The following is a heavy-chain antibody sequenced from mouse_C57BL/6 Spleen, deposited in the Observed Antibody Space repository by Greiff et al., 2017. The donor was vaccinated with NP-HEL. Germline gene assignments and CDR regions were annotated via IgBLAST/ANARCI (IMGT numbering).Heavy chain of an antibody. Sequence: EVQLQQSGPELVKPGASVKISCKASGYTFTDYYMNWVKQSHGKSLEWIGDINPNNGGTSYNQKFKGKATLTVDKSSSTAYMELRSLTSEDSAVYYCARTFDWAYWGQGTLVTVSA. CDR3: ARTFDWAY. V-gene: IGHV1-26*01. J-gene: IGHJ3*01. CDR2: INPNNGGT. CDR1: GYTFTDYY.